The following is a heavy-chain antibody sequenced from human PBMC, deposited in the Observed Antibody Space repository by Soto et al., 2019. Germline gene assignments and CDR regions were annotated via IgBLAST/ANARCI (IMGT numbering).Heavy chain of an antibody. CDR2: IYYSGST. D-gene: IGHD3-22*01. CDR3: ARDGGGSSGYYNYGFDY. J-gene: IGHJ4*02. Sequence: QVQLQESGPGLVKPSQTLSLTCTVSGGSISSGGYYWSWIRQHPGKGLEWIGYIYYSGSTYYNPSLKRRVTISVDTSKNQFSLKLSSVTAADTAVYYCARDGGGSSGYYNYGFDYWGQGTLVTVSS. CDR1: GGSISSGGYY. V-gene: IGHV4-31*03.